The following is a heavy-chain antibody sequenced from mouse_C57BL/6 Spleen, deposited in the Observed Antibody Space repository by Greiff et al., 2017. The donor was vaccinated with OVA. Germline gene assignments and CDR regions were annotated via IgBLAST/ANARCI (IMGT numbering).Heavy chain of an antibody. J-gene: IGHJ2*01. CDR3: ARRDGYYEDFDY. V-gene: IGHV5-17*01. Sequence: EVQRVESGGGLVKPGGSLKLSCAASGFTFSDYGMHWVRQAPEKGLEWVAYISSGSSTIYYADTVKGRFTISRDNAKNTLLQMTSLRSEDTAMYYCARRDGYYEDFDYWGQGTTLTVSS. D-gene: IGHD2-3*01. CDR1: GFTFSDYG. CDR2: ISSGSSTI.